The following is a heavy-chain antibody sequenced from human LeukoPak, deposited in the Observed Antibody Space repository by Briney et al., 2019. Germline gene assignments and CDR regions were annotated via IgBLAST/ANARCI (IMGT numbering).Heavy chain of an antibody. CDR3: AKDPTPVTYYYDSSGYYSPYFDY. CDR1: GFTFSSYA. Sequence: GGSLRLSCAASGFTFSSYAMSWVRQAPGKGLEWVSAISGSVGSTYYADSVKGRFTISRDNSKNTLYLQMNSLRAEDTAVYYCAKDPTPVTYYYDSSGYYSPYFDYWGQGTLVTVSS. CDR2: ISGSVGST. J-gene: IGHJ4*02. D-gene: IGHD3-22*01. V-gene: IGHV3-23*01.